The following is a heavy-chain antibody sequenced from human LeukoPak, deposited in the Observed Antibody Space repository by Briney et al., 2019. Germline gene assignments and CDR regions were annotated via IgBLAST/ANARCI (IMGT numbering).Heavy chain of an antibody. CDR2: ISSSSSTI. J-gene: IGHJ4*02. CDR1: GFTFSSYS. D-gene: IGHD1-26*01. CDR3: AKARSSYGSYFAY. V-gene: IGHV3-48*01. Sequence: PGGSLRLSCAASGFTFSSYSMNWVRQAPGKGLEWVSYISSSSSTIYYADSVKGRFTISRDNSKNTLYLQMNSLRAEDTAVYYCAKARSSYGSYFAYWGQGTLVTVSS.